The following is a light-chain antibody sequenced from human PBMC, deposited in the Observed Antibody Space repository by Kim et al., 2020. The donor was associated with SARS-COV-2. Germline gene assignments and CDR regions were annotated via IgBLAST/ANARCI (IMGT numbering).Light chain of an antibody. Sequence: AVGDKGTITCRERQGISNYLAWDQQKPGKVPKLLIYAASALQSGVPSRFSGSGSGTDFTLTISSLQPEDVATYYCQKYNSAPFTFGPGTKVDIK. CDR3: QKYNSAPFT. V-gene: IGKV1-27*01. CDR1: QGISNY. J-gene: IGKJ3*01. CDR2: AAS.